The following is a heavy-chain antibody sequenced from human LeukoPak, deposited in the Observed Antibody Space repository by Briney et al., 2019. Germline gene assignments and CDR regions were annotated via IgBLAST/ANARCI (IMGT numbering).Heavy chain of an antibody. Sequence: SETLSLTCTVSGGSISSSSYYWGWIRQPPGKGLEWIGSIYYSGSTYYNPSLKSRVTISVDTSKNQFSLKLSSVTAADTVVYYCARHPNYGANWFDPWGQGTLVTVSS. CDR1: GGSISSSSYY. CDR2: IYYSGST. V-gene: IGHV4-39*01. J-gene: IGHJ5*02. D-gene: IGHD4-17*01. CDR3: ARHPNYGANWFDP.